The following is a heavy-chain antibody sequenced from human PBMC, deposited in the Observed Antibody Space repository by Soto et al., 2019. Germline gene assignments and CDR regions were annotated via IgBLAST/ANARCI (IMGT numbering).Heavy chain of an antibody. CDR2: ISYSGST. CDR3: GRGVYCSSTSCRPYYFDY. V-gene: IGHV4-59*12. CDR1: GGSISSYY. Sequence: SETLSLTCTVSGGSISSYYWSWIRQPPGKGLEWIGYISYSGSTNYNPSLKSRVTISVDTSKNQFSLKLSSVTAADTAVYYCGRGVYCSSTSCRPYYFDYWGQGTLVTVSS. D-gene: IGHD2-2*01. J-gene: IGHJ4*02.